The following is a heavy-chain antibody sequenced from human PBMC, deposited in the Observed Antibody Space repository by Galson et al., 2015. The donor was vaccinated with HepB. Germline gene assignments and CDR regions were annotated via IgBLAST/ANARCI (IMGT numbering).Heavy chain of an antibody. CDR2: INPSGGST. V-gene: IGHV1-46*01. CDR3: ARAKQSHFDY. Sequence: TVSCTASGYTFTSYYMHWVRQAPGQGLEWMGIINPSGGSTSYAQKFQGRVTMTRDTSTSTVYMELSSLRSEDTAVYYCARAKQSHFDYWGQGTLVTVSS. J-gene: IGHJ4*02. CDR1: GYTFTSYY.